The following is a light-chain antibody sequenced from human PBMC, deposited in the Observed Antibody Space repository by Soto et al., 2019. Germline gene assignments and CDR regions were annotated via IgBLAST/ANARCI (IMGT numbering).Light chain of an antibody. CDR2: AAS. Sequence: DIQLTQSPSFLSASVGDRVTITCRASQVISSYLAWYQQKPGKAPKLLIYAASTSQSGVPSRFSGSRSGTEFTLTISSLQPEDFATYYCQQLNSYPITFGQGTRLEIK. CDR3: QQLNSYPIT. V-gene: IGKV1-9*01. J-gene: IGKJ5*01. CDR1: QVISSY.